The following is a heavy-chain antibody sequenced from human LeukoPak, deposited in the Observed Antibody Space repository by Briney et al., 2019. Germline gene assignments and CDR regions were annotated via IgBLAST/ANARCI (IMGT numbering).Heavy chain of an antibody. CDR1: GGSFSGYY. D-gene: IGHD5-18*01. CDR2: INHSGST. CDR3: ARGPPGVQLWLRAPLDY. V-gene: IGHV4-34*01. Sequence: KSSETLSLTCAVYGGSFSGYYWSWIRQPPGKGLEWIGEINHSGSTNYNPSLKSRVTISVDTSKNQFSLKLSSVTAADTAAYYCARGPPGVQLWLRAPLDYWGQGTLVTVSS. J-gene: IGHJ4*02.